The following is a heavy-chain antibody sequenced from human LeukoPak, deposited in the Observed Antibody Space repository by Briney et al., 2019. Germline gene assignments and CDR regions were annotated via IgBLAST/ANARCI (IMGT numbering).Heavy chain of an antibody. Sequence: GGSLGLSCAASGFTFSSYWMHWVRQAPGKGLVWVSRINSDGSSTSYADSVKGRFTISRDNAKNTLYLQMNSLRAEDTAVYYCARDRYCSSTSCYRGVRFDPWGQGTLVTVSS. D-gene: IGHD2-2*02. CDR1: GFTFSSYW. V-gene: IGHV3-74*01. J-gene: IGHJ5*02. CDR2: INSDGSST. CDR3: ARDRYCSSTSCYRGVRFDP.